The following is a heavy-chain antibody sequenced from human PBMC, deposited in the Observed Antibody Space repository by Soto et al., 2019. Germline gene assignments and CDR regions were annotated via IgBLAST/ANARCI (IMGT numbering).Heavy chain of an antibody. D-gene: IGHD3-16*01. V-gene: IGHV4-39*01. CDR3: ARHGVGRGGSGVYYYYGMDV. J-gene: IGHJ6*02. CDR2: IYYSGST. Sequence: QLQLQESGPGLVKPSETLSLTCTVSGGSISSSSYYWGWIRQPPGKGLEWIGSIYYSGSTYYNPSLKSRVTISVDTSKNQFSLKLSSVTAADTAVYYCARHGVGRGGSGVYYYYGMDVWGQGTTVTVSS. CDR1: GGSISSSSYY.